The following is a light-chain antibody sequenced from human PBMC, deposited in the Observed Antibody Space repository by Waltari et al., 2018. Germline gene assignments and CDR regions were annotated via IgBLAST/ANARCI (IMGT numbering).Light chain of an antibody. CDR2: AAS. V-gene: IGKV1-39*01. CDR3: QQSYSTPGT. Sequence: DIQMTQSPSSLSASVGDRVTITCRASQSISSYLNWYQQKPGKAPKLLIYAASSLQSGVPSRFSGSGSGTDFTVTISSLQPEDFATYYCQQSYSTPGTFGPGTKVDIK. J-gene: IGKJ3*01. CDR1: QSISSY.